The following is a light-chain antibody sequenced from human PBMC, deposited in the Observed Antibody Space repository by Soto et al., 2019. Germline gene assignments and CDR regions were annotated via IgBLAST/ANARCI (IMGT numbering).Light chain of an antibody. CDR2: KAS. CDR3: RHGKSYSEA. CDR1: QTISSW. V-gene: IGKV1-5*03. Sequence: PLTQSPSTLSGSVGDRVTITCRASQTISSWLAWYQQKPGKAPKLLIYKASTLKSGVPSRFSGSGSGTEWTLTISSLQPDDFATYYCRHGKSYSEAFGQGTKVELK. J-gene: IGKJ1*01.